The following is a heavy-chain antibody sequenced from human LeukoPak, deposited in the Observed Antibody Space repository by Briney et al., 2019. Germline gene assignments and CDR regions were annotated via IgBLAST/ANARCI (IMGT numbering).Heavy chain of an antibody. Sequence: GASVKVSCKASGGTFTGYYMHWVRQAPGQGLEWMGWINPNSGGTNYAQKFQGRVTLTRDTSISTAYMELSRLRSDDTAVYYCARGGTTVVTIGHFDYWGQGTLVTVSS. CDR3: ARGGTTVVTIGHFDY. V-gene: IGHV1-2*02. D-gene: IGHD4-23*01. CDR1: GGTFTGYY. CDR2: INPNSGGT. J-gene: IGHJ4*02.